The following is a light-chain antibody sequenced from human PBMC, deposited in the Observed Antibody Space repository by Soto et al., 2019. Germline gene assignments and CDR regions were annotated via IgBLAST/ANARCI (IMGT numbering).Light chain of an antibody. V-gene: IGLV2-14*01. CDR2: EVT. CDR1: SSDIGGYNA. CDR3: NSFRVSHLYV. Sequence: QSALTQPASVSGSPGQTITISCTGTSSDIGGYNAVSWYQHHPGKAPKLIIYEVTHRPSGVSDRFSASKSGNTASLTISGLQAEDEADYYCNSFRVSHLYVFGTGTKVNVL. J-gene: IGLJ1*01.